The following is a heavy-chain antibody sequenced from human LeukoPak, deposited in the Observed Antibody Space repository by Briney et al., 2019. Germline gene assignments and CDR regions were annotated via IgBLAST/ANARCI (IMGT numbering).Heavy chain of an antibody. J-gene: IGHJ3*02. D-gene: IGHD3-16*01. CDR3: ARTADYDSDAFDI. V-gene: IGHV4-39*07. CDR2: IYHSGST. CDR1: GGSISSSSYY. Sequence: SETLSLTCTVSGGSISSSSYYWGWIRQPPGKGLEWIGSIYHSGSTYYNPSLKSRVTISVDTSKNQFSLKLSSVTAADTAVYYCARTADYDSDAFDIWGQGTMVTVSS.